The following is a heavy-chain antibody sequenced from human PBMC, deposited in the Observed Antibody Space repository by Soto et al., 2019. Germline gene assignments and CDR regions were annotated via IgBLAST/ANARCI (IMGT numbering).Heavy chain of an antibody. D-gene: IGHD3-3*01. Sequence: EVQLVESGGGLVKPGGSLRLSCAASGFTFSSYSMNWVRQAPGKGLEWVSSISSSSSYIYYADSVKGRFTISRDNAKNSLYLQMNSLRAEDTAVYYCATEGVLRPFDYWGQGTLVTVSS. V-gene: IGHV3-21*01. J-gene: IGHJ4*02. CDR1: GFTFSSYS. CDR3: ATEGVLRPFDY. CDR2: ISSSSSYI.